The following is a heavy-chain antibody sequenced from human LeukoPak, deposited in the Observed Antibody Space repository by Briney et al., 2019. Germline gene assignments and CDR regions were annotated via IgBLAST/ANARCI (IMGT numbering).Heavy chain of an antibody. CDR2: IRKKSDSYTT. Sequence: SGGSLRLSCVASGFTVSDHYLDWVRQAPGKGLEWVSLIRKKSDSYTTDFAASVKGRFTISRDDSTNSVYLQMSSLKSEDTAVYYCADIGSGGSNTRWGEGTVVTVST. CDR3: ADIGSGGSNTR. J-gene: IGHJ1*01. V-gene: IGHV3-72*01. CDR1: GFTVSDHY. D-gene: IGHD2-15*01.